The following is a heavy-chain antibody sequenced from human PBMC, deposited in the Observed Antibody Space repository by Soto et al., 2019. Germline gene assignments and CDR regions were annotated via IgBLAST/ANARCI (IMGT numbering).Heavy chain of an antibody. J-gene: IGHJ4*02. Sequence: HPGGSLRLSCAASGFTFSSYWMHWVRQGPGKGLVWVSRVNSDESTTSYADPVKGRFTISRDNAKNTLYLQMSNLRVEDTALYYCVCFECGRTAVVTAMEANGYWGQGTLVTVSS. D-gene: IGHD2-21*02. V-gene: IGHV3-74*01. CDR3: VCFECGRTAVVTAMEANGY. CDR1: GFTFSSYW. CDR2: VNSDESTT.